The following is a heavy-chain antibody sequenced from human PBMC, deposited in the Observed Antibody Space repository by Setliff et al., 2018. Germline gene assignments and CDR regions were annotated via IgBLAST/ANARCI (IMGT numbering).Heavy chain of an antibody. D-gene: IGHD6-13*01. CDR1: GGSFSTYY. Sequence: PSETLSLTCAVYGGSFSTYYWIWIRQPPGKGLEWIGEINHSGSTNYNPSLQSRVTISVDTSKNQFSLKRSSATAADTALYYCARGLAAAGTRYFDYWGQGTLVTVS. CDR3: ARGLAAAGTRYFDY. V-gene: IGHV4-34*01. J-gene: IGHJ4*02. CDR2: INHSGST.